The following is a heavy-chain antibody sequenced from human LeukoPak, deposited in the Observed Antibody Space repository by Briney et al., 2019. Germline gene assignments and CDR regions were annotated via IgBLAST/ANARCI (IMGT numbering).Heavy chain of an antibody. CDR2: IYYSGST. CDR3: ARAHSSGWYYFDY. Sequence: SETLSLTCTVSGGSISSGDYYWSWIRQPPGKGLEWIGSIYYSGSTYYNPSLKSRVTISVDTSKNQFSLKLSSVTAADTAVYYCARAHSSGWYYFDYWGQGTLVTVSS. CDR1: GGSISSGDYY. J-gene: IGHJ4*02. V-gene: IGHV4-39*01. D-gene: IGHD6-13*01.